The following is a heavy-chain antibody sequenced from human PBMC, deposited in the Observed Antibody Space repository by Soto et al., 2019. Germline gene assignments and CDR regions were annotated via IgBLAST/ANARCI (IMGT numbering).Heavy chain of an antibody. CDR3: AKVRLVGVHYYYSMDV. CDR2: ISYDGSNK. J-gene: IGHJ6*03. Sequence: QVQLVESGGGVVQPGRSLRLSCAASGFTFSSYGMHWVRQAPGKGLEWVAVISYDGSNKYYADSVKGRFTISRDNSKNTLYLQMNSLRAEDTAVYYCAKVRLVGVHYYYSMDVWGKGTTVTVSS. V-gene: IGHV3-30*18. CDR1: GFTFSSYG. D-gene: IGHD6-6*01.